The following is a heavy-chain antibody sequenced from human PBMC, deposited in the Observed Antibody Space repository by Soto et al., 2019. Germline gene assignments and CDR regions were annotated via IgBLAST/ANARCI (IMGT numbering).Heavy chain of an antibody. CDR2: ISYDGSDK. CDR1: GFTFSSYG. D-gene: IGHD5-12*01. Sequence: GGSLRLSCAASGFTFSSYGMHWVRQAPGKGLEWVAVISYDGSDKYYADSVKGRFTISRDNSKNTLYLQMNSLGAEDTALYYCAKDRRGERWLQPYYYYYGMDVWGQGTTVTVSS. CDR3: AKDRRGERWLQPYYYYYGMDV. J-gene: IGHJ6*02. V-gene: IGHV3-30*18.